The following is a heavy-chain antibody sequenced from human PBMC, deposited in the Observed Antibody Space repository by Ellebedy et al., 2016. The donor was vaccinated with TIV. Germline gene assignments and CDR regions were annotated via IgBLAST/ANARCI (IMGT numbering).Heavy chain of an antibody. D-gene: IGHD2-15*01. V-gene: IGHV3-11*01. CDR2: ISSSGSTI. J-gene: IGHJ4*02. CDR1: GFTFSNAW. CDR3: ARGTVVAGSGDY. Sequence: GESLKISCAASGFTFSNAWMSWVRQAPGKALEWVSYISSSGSTIYYADSVKGRFTISRDNAKNSLYLQMNSLRAEDTAVYYCARGTVVAGSGDYWGQGTLVTVSS.